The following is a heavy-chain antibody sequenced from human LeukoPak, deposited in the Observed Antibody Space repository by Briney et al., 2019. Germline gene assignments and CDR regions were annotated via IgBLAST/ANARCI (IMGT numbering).Heavy chain of an antibody. CDR1: GFTFSSYW. CDR3: ASDITIFGVVNIDAFDI. CDR2: IKQDGSEK. V-gene: IGHV3-7*01. D-gene: IGHD3-3*01. Sequence: GSLRLSCAASGFTFSSYWMSWVRQAPGKGLEWVANIKQDGSEKYYVDSVKGRFTISRDNAKNSLYLQMNSLRAEDTAVYYCASDITIFGVVNIDAFDIWGQGTMVTVSS. J-gene: IGHJ3*02.